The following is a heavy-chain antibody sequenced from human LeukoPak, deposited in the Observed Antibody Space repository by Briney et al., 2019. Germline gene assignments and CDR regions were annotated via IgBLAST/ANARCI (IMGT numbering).Heavy chain of an antibody. V-gene: IGHV5-51*01. CDR2: IYPGDSDT. J-gene: IGHJ4*02. D-gene: IGHD3-10*01. Sequence: GESRKISCKGSGYSFTSYWIGWVRQMPGKGREWMGIIYPGDSDTRYSPSFQGQVTISADKSIRTAYLQWSSLKASDTAMYYCARLPMVRGVIDYWGQGTLVTVSS. CDR1: GYSFTSYW. CDR3: ARLPMVRGVIDY.